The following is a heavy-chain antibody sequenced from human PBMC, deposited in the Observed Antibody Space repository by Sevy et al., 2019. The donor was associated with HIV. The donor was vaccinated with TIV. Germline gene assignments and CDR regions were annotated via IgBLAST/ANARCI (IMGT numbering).Heavy chain of an antibody. Sequence: GGSLRLSCAASGFTFSDYGMHWVRQAPGKGLEWVAAIWSDGNNKYYKDSVKGRFAIFRDNSKNTQYLQMNSLRVDDTAVYFCARESRSDWCLDSWGQGTLLTVSS. J-gene: IGHJ4*02. CDR2: IWSDGNNK. D-gene: IGHD6-19*01. CDR1: GFTFSDYG. V-gene: IGHV3-33*01. CDR3: ARESRSDWCLDS.